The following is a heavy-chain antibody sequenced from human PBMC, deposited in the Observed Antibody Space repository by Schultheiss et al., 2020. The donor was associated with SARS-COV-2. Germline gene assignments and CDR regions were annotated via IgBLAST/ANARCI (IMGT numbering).Heavy chain of an antibody. CDR2: IYTSGST. CDR3: ATSPPHITGEDY. J-gene: IGHJ4*02. D-gene: IGHD7-27*01. V-gene: IGHV4-4*07. CDR1: GGSISSYY. Sequence: SETLSLTCTVSGGSISSYYWSWIRQPAGKGLEWIGRIYTSGSTNYNPSLKSRVTISVDTSKNQFSLKLSSVTAADTAVYYCATSPPHITGEDYWGQGTLVTVSS.